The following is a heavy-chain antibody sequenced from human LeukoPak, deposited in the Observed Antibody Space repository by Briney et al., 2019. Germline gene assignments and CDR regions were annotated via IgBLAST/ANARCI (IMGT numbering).Heavy chain of an antibody. CDR3: AKDDAKFYYDRSGFGSYHYVMDL. D-gene: IGHD3-22*01. Sequence: PGGSLRLSCAASGFTFSSYEMIWVRQAPGKGLEWVSDISSSGSGTYYADTVKGRFTISRDNAKNSLYLQMNNLRAEDTAVYYCAKDDAKFYYDRSGFGSYHYVMDLWGQGTAVTVSS. CDR1: GFTFSSYE. J-gene: IGHJ6*02. CDR2: ISSSGSGT. V-gene: IGHV3-48*03.